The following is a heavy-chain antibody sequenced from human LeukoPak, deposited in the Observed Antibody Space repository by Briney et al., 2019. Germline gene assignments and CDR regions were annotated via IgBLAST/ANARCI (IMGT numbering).Heavy chain of an antibody. J-gene: IGHJ4*02. D-gene: IGHD3-22*01. CDR2: ISYDGSNK. V-gene: IGHV3-30*18. CDR1: GFNFRNYG. Sequence: QPGGSLRLSCAASGFNFRNYGMHWVRQAPGKGLEWVAVISYDGSNKYYADSVKGRFTISRDNSKNTLYLQMHSLRAEDTAVYYCAKEQYYYDSSGSPFDYWGRGTLVTVSS. CDR3: AKEQYYYDSSGSPFDY.